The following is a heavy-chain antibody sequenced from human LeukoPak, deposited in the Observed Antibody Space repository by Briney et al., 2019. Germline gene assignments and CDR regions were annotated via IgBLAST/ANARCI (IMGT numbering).Heavy chain of an antibody. V-gene: IGHV1-69*01. Sequence: SVKVSCKASGGTFSSYAISWVRQAPGQGLEWMGGIIPIFGTANYAQKFQGRVTITADESTSTAYMELSSLRSEDTAVYYCARVPVGAFYFDYWGQGTLVTVSS. CDR1: GGTFSSYA. D-gene: IGHD1-26*01. J-gene: IGHJ4*02. CDR2: IIPIFGTA. CDR3: ARVPVGAFYFDY.